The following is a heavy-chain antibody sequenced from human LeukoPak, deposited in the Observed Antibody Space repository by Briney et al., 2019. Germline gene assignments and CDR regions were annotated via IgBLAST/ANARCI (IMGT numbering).Heavy chain of an antibody. CDR3: ARERGPAGYYYDSSGYYSFDY. Sequence: GAPVKVSCKASGYTFTSYGISWVRPAPGQGLEWMGWISAYNGNTNYAQKLQGRVTMTTDTSTSTAYMELSSLRSEDTAVYYCARERGPAGYYYDSSGYYSFDYWGQGTLVTVSS. CDR1: GYTFTSYG. CDR2: ISAYNGNT. D-gene: IGHD3-22*01. V-gene: IGHV1-18*01. J-gene: IGHJ4*02.